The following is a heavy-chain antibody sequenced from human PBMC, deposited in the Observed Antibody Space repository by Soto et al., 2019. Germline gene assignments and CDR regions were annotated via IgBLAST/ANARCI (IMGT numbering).Heavy chain of an antibody. CDR2: ISGSGGST. V-gene: IGHV3-23*01. CDR3: AKMGRDSSGYYSSFYYGMDV. CDR1: GFTFSSYA. D-gene: IGHD3-22*01. Sequence: GGSLRLSCAASGFTFSSYAMSWVRQAPGKGLEWVSAISGSGGSTYYADSVKGRFTISRDNSKNTLYLQMNSLRAEDTAVYYCAKMGRDSSGYYSSFYYGMDVWGQGTTVTVSS. J-gene: IGHJ6*02.